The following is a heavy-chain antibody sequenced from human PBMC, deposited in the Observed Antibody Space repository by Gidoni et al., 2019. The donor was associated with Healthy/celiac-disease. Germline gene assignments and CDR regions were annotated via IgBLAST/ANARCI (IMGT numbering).Heavy chain of an antibody. V-gene: IGHV3-23*01. J-gene: IGHJ6*02. CDR2: ISGSGGST. CDR3: ASGYYDSSGYYYGHYYYGMDV. CDR1: GFTFSSYA. Sequence: EVQLLESGGGLVQPGGSMRLSCAASGFTFSSYAMSWVRQAPGKGLEWVSAISGSGGSTYYADSVKGRFTISRDNSKNTLYLQMNSLRAEDTAVYYCASGYYDSSGYYYGHYYYGMDVWGQGTTVTVSS. D-gene: IGHD3-22*01.